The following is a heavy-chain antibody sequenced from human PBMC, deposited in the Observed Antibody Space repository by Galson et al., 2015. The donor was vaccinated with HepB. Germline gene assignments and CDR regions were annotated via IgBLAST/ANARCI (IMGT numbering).Heavy chain of an antibody. V-gene: IGHV5-51*01. J-gene: IGHJ4*02. CDR1: GYNFPNYW. D-gene: IGHD1-26*01. Sequence: QSGAAVKKPGQSLKISCQTSGYNFPNYWIGWVRQVPWKGLEWMGIIHPGESDTNFSPSFQDQVTISADKSINTAYLQWSSLKVSDTAMYFCARLGGIEGATPENFDSWGQGTLVTVSS. CDR3: ARLGGIEGATPENFDS. CDR2: IHPGESDT.